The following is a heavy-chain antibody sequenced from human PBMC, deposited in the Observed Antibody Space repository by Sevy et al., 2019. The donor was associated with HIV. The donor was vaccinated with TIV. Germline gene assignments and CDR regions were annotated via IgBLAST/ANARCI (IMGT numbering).Heavy chain of an antibody. CDR3: ARDTYYYDSSGYSYYYGMDV. CDR1: VGSISSYY. CDR2: IYTSGST. D-gene: IGHD3-22*01. V-gene: IGHV4-4*07. J-gene: IGHJ6*02. Sequence: SETLSLTCTVSVGSISSYYWSWIRQPAGKGLEWIGRIYTSGSTNYNPSLKSRVTMSVDTSKNQFSLKLSSVTAADTAVYYCARDTYYYDSSGYSYYYGMDVWGQGTTVTVSS.